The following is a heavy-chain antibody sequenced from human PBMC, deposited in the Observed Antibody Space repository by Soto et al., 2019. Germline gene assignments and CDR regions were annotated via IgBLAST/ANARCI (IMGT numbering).Heavy chain of an antibody. CDR3: ARDAAPLGLLWFGELPHYYMDV. J-gene: IGHJ6*03. CDR2: INPNSGGT. Sequence: GASVQVSCLASGYTISGYYMHWVRQPTGQGLERMGWINPNSGGTNYAQKFQGWVTMTRDTTISTAYMEPSRLRSDDTAVYYCARDAAPLGLLWFGELPHYYMDVGGKGTTVTVS. CDR1: GYTISGYY. V-gene: IGHV1-2*04. D-gene: IGHD3-10*01.